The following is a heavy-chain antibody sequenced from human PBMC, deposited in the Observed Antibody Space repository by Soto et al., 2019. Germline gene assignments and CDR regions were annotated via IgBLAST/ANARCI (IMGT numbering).Heavy chain of an antibody. CDR1: GFTFSSYS. V-gene: IGHV3-21*01. Sequence: GGSLRLSCAASGFTFSSYSMNWVRQAPGKGLEWVSSISSSSSYIYYADSVKGRFTISRDNAKNSLYLQMNSLRAEDTAVYYCASQTSGYYYYGIDVWGQGTTVTVSS. J-gene: IGHJ6*02. CDR2: ISSSSSYI. CDR3: ASQTSGYYYYGIDV.